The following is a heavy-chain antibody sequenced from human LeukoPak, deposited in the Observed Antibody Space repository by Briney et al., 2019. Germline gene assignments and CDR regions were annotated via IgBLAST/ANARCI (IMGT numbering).Heavy chain of an antibody. CDR2: IWYDGSKT. CDR3: ARDDCSTTACYAY. D-gene: IGHD2-2*01. CDR1: VDTFTNYR. J-gene: IGHJ4*02. Sequence: RVSLRLSCTTSVDTFTNYRINWVREAPCKGLEWVVAIWYDGSKTSYTDSVKGRFTVSRDISKNTVYLQMNGLKAEDTAVYYCARDDCSTTACYAYWGQGTLVTVSS. V-gene: IGHV3-33*01.